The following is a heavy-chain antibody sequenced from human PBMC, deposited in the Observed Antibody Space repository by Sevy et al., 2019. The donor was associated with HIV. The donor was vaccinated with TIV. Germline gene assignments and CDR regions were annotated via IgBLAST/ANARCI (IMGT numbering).Heavy chain of an antibody. V-gene: IGHV3-30*18. Sequence: GGSLRLSCAASGFTFSSYGMHWVRQAPGKGLEWVAVTSYDGSNKYYADSVKGRFTISRDNSKNTVYLQMNSLRADDTAWYYCAKDAEGLAGDYWGQGTLVTVSS. D-gene: IGHD3-3*01. CDR3: AKDAEGLAGDY. CDR2: TSYDGSNK. CDR1: GFTFSSYG. J-gene: IGHJ4*02.